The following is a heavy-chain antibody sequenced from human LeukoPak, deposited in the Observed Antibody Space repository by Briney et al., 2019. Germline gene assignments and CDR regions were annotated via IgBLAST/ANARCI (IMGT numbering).Heavy chain of an antibody. D-gene: IGHD3-3*01. J-gene: IGHJ6*02. CDR3: ATISHYYGMDV. Sequence: GGSLRLSCAPSGLSFSSYTIHWVRQAPGKGLEWVSSISSSSSYIYYADSVKGRFTISRDNAKNSLYLQMNSLRAEDTAVYYCATISHYYGMDVWGQGTTVTVSS. V-gene: IGHV3-21*01. CDR2: ISSSSSYI. CDR1: GLSFSSYT.